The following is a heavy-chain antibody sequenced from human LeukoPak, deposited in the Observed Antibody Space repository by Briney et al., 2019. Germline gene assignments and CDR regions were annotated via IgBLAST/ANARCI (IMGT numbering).Heavy chain of an antibody. D-gene: IGHD5-18*01. CDR2: KSYDGSNK. Sequence: GRSLRLSCAASGFTFSSYAMHWVRQAPGKGLEWVAVKSYDGSNKYYADSVKGRFTISRDNSKNTLYLQMNSLRAEDTAVYYCARDPSIQLWPSYYFDYWGQGTLVTVSS. CDR1: GFTFSSYA. V-gene: IGHV3-30*04. CDR3: ARDPSIQLWPSYYFDY. J-gene: IGHJ4*02.